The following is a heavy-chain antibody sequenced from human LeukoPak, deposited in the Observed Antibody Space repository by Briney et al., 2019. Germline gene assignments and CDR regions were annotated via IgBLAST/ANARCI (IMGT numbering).Heavy chain of an antibody. Sequence: GASVKVSCKASGYTFTNNDISWVRQAPGQGLEWMGWISTYNGNTNYAQKLQGRVTITRDTSASTAYMELSSLRSEDTAVYYCARELSSGVYYGMDVWGQGTTVTVSS. CDR3: ARELSSGVYYGMDV. D-gene: IGHD2-8*01. J-gene: IGHJ6*02. CDR1: GYTFTNND. CDR2: ISTYNGNT. V-gene: IGHV1-18*01.